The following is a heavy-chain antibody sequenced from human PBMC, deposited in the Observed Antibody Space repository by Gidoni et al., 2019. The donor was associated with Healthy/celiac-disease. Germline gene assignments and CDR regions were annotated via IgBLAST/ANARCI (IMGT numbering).Heavy chain of an antibody. CDR2: ISGSGGST. J-gene: IGHJ6*02. CDR3: AKEVYGVGATVMAGYYGMDV. Sequence: EVQLLESGGGLVQPGGSLRLSCAASGFTFSSYAMSWVRQAPGKGLEWVSAISGSGGSTYYADSVKGRFTISRDNSKNTLYLQMNSLRAEDTAVYYCAKEVYGVGATVMAGYYGMDVWGQGTTVTVSS. CDR1: GFTFSSYA. V-gene: IGHV3-23*01. D-gene: IGHD1-26*01.